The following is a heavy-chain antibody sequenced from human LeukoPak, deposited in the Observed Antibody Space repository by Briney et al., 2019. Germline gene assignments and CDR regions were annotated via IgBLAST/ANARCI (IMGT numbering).Heavy chain of an antibody. V-gene: IGHV1-69*13. Sequence: ASVKVSCKASGGTFHSYTINWVRQAPGQGLEWMGGIIPIFATTNYAQKFQGRVTITADESTSTAYKELSSLSSEDTAVYYCASGTVASMDIWGQGTMVTVSS. J-gene: IGHJ3*02. CDR2: IIPIFATT. CDR3: ASGTVASMDI. D-gene: IGHD5-12*01. CDR1: GGTFHSYT.